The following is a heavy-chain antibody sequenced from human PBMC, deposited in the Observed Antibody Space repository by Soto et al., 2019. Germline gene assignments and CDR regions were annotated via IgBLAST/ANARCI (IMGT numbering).Heavy chain of an antibody. Sequence: SETLSLTCTVSGGSISGADYYWSWIRQHPGKGLEWIGYIYYTGSTNYSPSLKSRSTMSVDTSKNQFSLKLSSVTAADTAIYYCAREKYPAPGGFEIWGQGTKVTIS. D-gene: IGHD2-15*01. V-gene: IGHV4-31*03. CDR3: AREKYPAPGGFEI. J-gene: IGHJ3*02. CDR1: GGSISGADYY. CDR2: IYYTGST.